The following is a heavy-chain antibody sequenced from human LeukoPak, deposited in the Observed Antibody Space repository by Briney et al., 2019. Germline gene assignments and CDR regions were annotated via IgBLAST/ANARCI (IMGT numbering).Heavy chain of an antibody. CDR1: GYSFTSYW. J-gene: IGHJ3*02. CDR2: IYPGDSDT. D-gene: IGHD3-10*01. Sequence: GESLKISCKGSGYSFTSYWIGWVRQMPGKGLEWMGIIYPGDSDTRYSPSFQGQVTISADKSISTAYLQWSSLKASDTAMYYCARLYRTYYGSGSYQGDAFDIWGQGTMVTVSS. CDR3: ARLYRTYYGSGSYQGDAFDI. V-gene: IGHV5-51*01.